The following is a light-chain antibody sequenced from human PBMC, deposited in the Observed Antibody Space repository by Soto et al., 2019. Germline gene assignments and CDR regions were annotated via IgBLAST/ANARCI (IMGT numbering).Light chain of an antibody. CDR3: QQYNNWPRT. CDR1: QSVRRN. CDR2: GAS. J-gene: IGKJ1*01. V-gene: IGKV3-15*01. Sequence: EVVMSQSPATLSVSPGQRSTLSCGASQSVRRNLAWYQQKPVQAPRLLIYGASTRATGIPARFSGSGSGTEFTLTISSLQSEDFELYYCQQYNNWPRTFGQGTKVDIK.